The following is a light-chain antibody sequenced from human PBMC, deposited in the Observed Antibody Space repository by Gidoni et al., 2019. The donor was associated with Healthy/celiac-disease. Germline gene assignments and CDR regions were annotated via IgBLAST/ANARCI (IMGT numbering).Light chain of an antibody. Sequence: EIVMTQSPATLSVSPGERATLSCRAHQSGSSNLAWYQQKPGQAPRLLIYGASTRATGIPARFSGSGSGTEFTLTISSLQSEDFAVYYCQQYNNWPRTFGQGTKVEIK. V-gene: IGKV3-15*01. CDR1: QSGSSN. J-gene: IGKJ1*01. CDR3: QQYNNWPRT. CDR2: GAS.